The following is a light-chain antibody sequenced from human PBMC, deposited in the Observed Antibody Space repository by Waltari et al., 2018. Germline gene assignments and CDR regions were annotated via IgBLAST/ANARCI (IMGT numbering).Light chain of an antibody. CDR3: QQYNSYPYS. Sequence: DIQMTQSPSTLSASVGDSVTITCRASQSISSWLAWYQQKPGKAPKLLIYTASSLESGVPSRFSGSGSGTEFTLTVSSLQPDDFATYYCQQYNSYPYSFGQGTKLQIK. CDR1: QSISSW. CDR2: TAS. J-gene: IGKJ2*03. V-gene: IGKV1-5*03.